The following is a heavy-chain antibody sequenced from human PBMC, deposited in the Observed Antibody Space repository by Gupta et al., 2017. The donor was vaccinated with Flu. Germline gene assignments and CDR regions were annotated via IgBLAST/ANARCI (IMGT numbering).Heavy chain of an antibody. J-gene: IGHJ4*02. V-gene: IGHV4-59*08. CDR2: IYYSGST. CDR3: AXSPPDSSGYYYDY. Sequence: QVQLQESGPGLVKPSETLSLTCTVSGGSISSYYWSWIRQPPGKGLEWIGYIYYSGSTNYNPSLKSRVTISVDTSKNQFSLKLSSVTAAXTAVYYCAXSPPDSSGYYYDYWGQGTLVTVSS. CDR1: GGSISSYY. D-gene: IGHD3-22*01.